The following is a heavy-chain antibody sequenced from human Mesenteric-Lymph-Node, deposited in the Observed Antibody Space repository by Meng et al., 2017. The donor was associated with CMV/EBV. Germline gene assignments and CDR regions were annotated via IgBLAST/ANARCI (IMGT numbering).Heavy chain of an antibody. Sequence: ASVKVSCKASGYTFTGQYMHWVRQAPGQGLEWMGWINPNTDDTHYAQKFQGRTTLTRDTSISTAYMVLSSLTSDDTAVYYCASPPLGSGIYYAYWGQGTLVTVSS. V-gene: IGHV1-2*02. CDR3: ASPPLGSGIYYAY. D-gene: IGHD3-10*01. J-gene: IGHJ4*02. CDR2: INPNTDDT. CDR1: GYTFTGQY.